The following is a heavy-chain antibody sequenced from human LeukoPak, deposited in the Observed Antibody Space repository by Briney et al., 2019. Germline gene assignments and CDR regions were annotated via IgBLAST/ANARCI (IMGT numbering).Heavy chain of an antibody. CDR1: GYTFTSYA. J-gene: IGHJ6*03. CDR2: IIPIFGTA. Sequence: ASVKVSCKASGYTFTSYAMNWVRQAPGQGLEWMGGIIPIFGTANYAQKFQGRVTITTDESTSTAYMELSSLRSEDTAVYYCARSRMATSYYYYMDVWGKGTTVTVSS. CDR3: ARSRMATSYYYYMDV. V-gene: IGHV1-69*05. D-gene: IGHD5-24*01.